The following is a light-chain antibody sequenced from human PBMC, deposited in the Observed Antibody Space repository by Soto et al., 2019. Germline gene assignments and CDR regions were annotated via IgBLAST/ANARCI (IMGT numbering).Light chain of an antibody. V-gene: IGKV1-39*01. CDR3: QQSYSTLRT. J-gene: IGKJ1*01. CDR2: AAS. CDR1: QSISSY. Sequence: DIQMSQSPSSLSAYVEDRVTITCRASQSISSYLNWYQQKPGKAPKLLIYAASSLQSGVPSRFSGSGSGTDFTLTISSLQPEDFATYYCQQSYSTLRTFGQ.